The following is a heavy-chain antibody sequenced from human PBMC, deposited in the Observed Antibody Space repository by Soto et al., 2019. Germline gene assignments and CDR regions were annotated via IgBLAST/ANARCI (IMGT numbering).Heavy chain of an antibody. J-gene: IGHJ3*02. Sequence: ASVKVSCKASGYTFTSYDINWVRQATGQGLEWMGWMNPNSGNTGYAQKFQGRVTMTRNTSISTAYMELSSLRSEDTAVYYCARDLSYVGSSGRSVAFDIWGQGTMVTVSS. CDR1: GYTFTSYD. CDR3: ARDLSYVGSSGRSVAFDI. CDR2: MNPNSGNT. V-gene: IGHV1-8*01. D-gene: IGHD6-19*01.